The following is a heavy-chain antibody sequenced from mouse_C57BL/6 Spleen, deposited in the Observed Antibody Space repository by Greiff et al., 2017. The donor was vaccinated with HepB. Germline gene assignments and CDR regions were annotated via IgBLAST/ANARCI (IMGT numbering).Heavy chain of an antibody. V-gene: IGHV2-2*01. CDR2: IWSGGST. Sequence: QVQLQQSGPGLVQPSQSLSITCTVSGFSLTSYGVHWVRQSPGKGLEWLGVIWSGGSTDYNAAFISRLSISKDNSKSQVFFKMNSLQADDTAIYYCARGERKGHYDYDDWFAYWGQGTLVTVSA. CDR3: ARGERKGHYDYDDWFAY. CDR1: GFSLTSYG. J-gene: IGHJ3*01. D-gene: IGHD2-4*01.